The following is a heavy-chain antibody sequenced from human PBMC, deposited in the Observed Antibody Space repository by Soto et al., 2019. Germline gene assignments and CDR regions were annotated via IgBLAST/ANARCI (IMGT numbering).Heavy chain of an antibody. V-gene: IGHV3-23*01. CDR3: AKAAVRFLEWLLPSGDY. CDR2: ISGSGGST. CDR1: GFTFSSYA. D-gene: IGHD3-3*01. Sequence: PGGSLRLSCAASGFTFSSYAMSWVRQAPGKGLEWVSAISGSGGSTYYADSVKGRFTISRDNSKNTLYLQMNSLRAEDTAVYYCAKAAVRFLEWLLPSGDYWGQGTLVTVSS. J-gene: IGHJ4*02.